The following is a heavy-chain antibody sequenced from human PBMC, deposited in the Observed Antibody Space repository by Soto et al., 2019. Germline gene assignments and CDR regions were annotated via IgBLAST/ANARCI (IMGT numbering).Heavy chain of an antibody. J-gene: IGHJ4*02. CDR1: GFTFTNYA. V-gene: IGHV3-23*01. D-gene: IGHD2-8*01. CDR2: ISGSGGDT. Sequence: GGSLRLPCAACGFTFTNYAMTWVRQAPGKGLEWVSTISGSGGDTYYADSIKGRFTIYRDNSKNTLYLQMNSLRSVDTVVYYCSERYCTTSNCVREMDYWAQGTLVTV. CDR3: SERYCTTSNCVREMDY.